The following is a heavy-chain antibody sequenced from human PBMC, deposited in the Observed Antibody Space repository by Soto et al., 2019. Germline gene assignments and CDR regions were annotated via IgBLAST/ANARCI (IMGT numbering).Heavy chain of an antibody. CDR1: GFTFSSYA. Sequence: TGGSLRLSCAASGFTFSSYAMSWVRQAPGKGLEWVSAISGSGSSTYYADSVKGRFTISRDSSKNTLYLQMNSLRAEDTAVYYCAKGGRSTYYYGSGSSPSNYFDYWGQGTLVTVSS. V-gene: IGHV3-23*01. J-gene: IGHJ4*02. CDR3: AKGGRSTYYYGSGSSPSNYFDY. CDR2: ISGSGSST. D-gene: IGHD3-10*01.